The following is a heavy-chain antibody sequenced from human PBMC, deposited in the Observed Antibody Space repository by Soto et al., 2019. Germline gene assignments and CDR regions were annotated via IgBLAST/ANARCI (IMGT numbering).Heavy chain of an antibody. CDR1: GFTFSSYA. Sequence: GGSLRLSCAASGFTFSSYAMHWVRQAPGKGLEWVAVISYDGSNKYYADSVKGRFTISRDNSKNTLYLQMNSLRAEDTAVYYCARGSQLLWFGELLGSGSDYYDMDVWGQGTTVTVSS. D-gene: IGHD3-10*01. V-gene: IGHV3-30-3*01. J-gene: IGHJ6*02. CDR2: ISYDGSNK. CDR3: ARGSQLLWFGELLGSGSDYYDMDV.